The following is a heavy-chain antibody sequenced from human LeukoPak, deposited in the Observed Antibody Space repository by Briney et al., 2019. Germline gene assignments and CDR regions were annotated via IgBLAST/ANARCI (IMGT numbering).Heavy chain of an antibody. CDR1: GGSISSYY. J-gene: IGHJ4*02. CDR3: ARARGYSGYAYFDY. V-gene: IGHV4-59*01. D-gene: IGHD5-12*01. Sequence: SETLSLTCTVSGGSISSYYWSWIRQPPGKGLVWIGYIYYSGSTNYNPSLKSRVTISVDTSKNQFSLKLSSVTAADTAVYYCARARGYSGYAYFDYWGQGTLVTVSS. CDR2: IYYSGST.